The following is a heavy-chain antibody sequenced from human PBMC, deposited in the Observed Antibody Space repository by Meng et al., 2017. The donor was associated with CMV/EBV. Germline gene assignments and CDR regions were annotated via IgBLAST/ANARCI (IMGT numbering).Heavy chain of an antibody. J-gene: IGHJ4*02. CDR1: GFTFSKAW. Sequence: GESLKISCAASGFTFSKAWMSWVRQAPGKGLEWVGRIKSKTDGGTTDYASPVKGRFIISRDDSKNTLYLQMNSLKTEDTAVYYCTTYFSYYFDYWGQGTLVTVSS. D-gene: IGHD2/OR15-2a*01. CDR2: IKSKTDGGTT. CDR3: TTYFSYYFDY. V-gene: IGHV3-15*01.